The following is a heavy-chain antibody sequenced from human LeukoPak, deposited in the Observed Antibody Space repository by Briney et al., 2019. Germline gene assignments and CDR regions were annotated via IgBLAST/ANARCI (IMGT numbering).Heavy chain of an antibody. CDR3: ARSLSGYASSLGY. CDR1: GFTFSSYW. V-gene: IGHV3-74*01. J-gene: IGHJ4*02. D-gene: IGHD6-6*01. Sequence: GGSLRLSCAASGFTFSSYWMHWVRQVPGKGLVWVSRTNNDGSTTNYADSVRGRFSISRDNAKNTLYLQMNSLRAEDTAVYYCARSLSGYASSLGYWGQGTLVTVSA. CDR2: TNNDGSTT.